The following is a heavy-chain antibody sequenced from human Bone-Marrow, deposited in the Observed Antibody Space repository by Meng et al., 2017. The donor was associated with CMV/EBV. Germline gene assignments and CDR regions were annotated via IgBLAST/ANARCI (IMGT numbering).Heavy chain of an antibody. V-gene: IGHV4-59*01. D-gene: IGHD2-2*01. CDR1: GGSISSYY. CDR3: ARGGSTSYYYYYGMDV. Sequence: SETLSLTCTVSGGSISSYYWSWIRQPPGKGLEWIGYIYYSGSTNYNPSLKSRVTISVDTSKNQFSLKLSSVTAADTAVYYCARGGSTSYYYYYGMDVWGQGTTVTSP. J-gene: IGHJ6*02. CDR2: IYYSGST.